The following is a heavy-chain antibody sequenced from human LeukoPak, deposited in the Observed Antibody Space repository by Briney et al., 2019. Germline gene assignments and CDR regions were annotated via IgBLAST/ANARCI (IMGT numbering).Heavy chain of an antibody. D-gene: IGHD2-15*01. Sequence: SETLSLTCTVSGGSISSYYWSWVRQPPGQGLEWIGYIFYSGSTNYNPPLKSRVTMSVDTSNKQFSLRLSSVTAADTALYYCGRLSTRFCSGGTCYTNGAVDIWGQGTRVTVSS. CDR3: GRLSTRFCSGGTCYTNGAVDI. V-gene: IGHV4-59*08. CDR2: IFYSGST. J-gene: IGHJ3*02. CDR1: GGSISSYY.